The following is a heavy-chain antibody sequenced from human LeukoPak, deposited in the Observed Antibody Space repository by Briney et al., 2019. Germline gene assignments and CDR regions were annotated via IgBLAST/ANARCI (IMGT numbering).Heavy chain of an antibody. CDR2: TYYRSKWYS. CDR3: ATGYQVPY. J-gene: IGHJ4*02. V-gene: IGHV6-1*01. Sequence: SQTLSHTCAISGDSVTATTSAWNWIRHSPSRGLEWLGRTYYRSKWYSDYAVSVQSRIIISADPSKNQFSLQLKSVTPEDTAVYYCATGYQVPYWGQGTRVTVCS. D-gene: IGHD3-9*01. CDR1: GDSVTATTSA.